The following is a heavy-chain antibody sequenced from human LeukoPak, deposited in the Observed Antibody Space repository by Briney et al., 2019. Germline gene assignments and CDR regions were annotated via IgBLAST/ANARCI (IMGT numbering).Heavy chain of an antibody. V-gene: IGHV4-61*02. CDR3: ARDGTRDGYNPFDY. Sequence: SETLSLTCTVSGGSISSGNYCWSWIRQPAGKGLEWIGRLHTSGSTNYNPSLKSRLTISVDRSKNQFSLKLSSVTAADAAVYYCARDGTRDGYNPFDYWGQGTLVTVSS. CDR2: LHTSGST. CDR1: GGSISSGNYC. J-gene: IGHJ4*02. D-gene: IGHD5-24*01.